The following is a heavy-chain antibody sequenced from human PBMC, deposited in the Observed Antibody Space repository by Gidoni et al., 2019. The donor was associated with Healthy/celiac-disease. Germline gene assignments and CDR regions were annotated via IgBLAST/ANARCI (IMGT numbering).Heavy chain of an antibody. V-gene: IGHV3-48*01. J-gene: IGHJ4*02. Sequence: ELQLVESGGGLVQPGGSLILSCAASCFPFSSYSMNWVRQAPGKGLEGVSYISSSSSNIYYAESVKGRVTISRDKAKNSLYMEMNSLRAEDTAVYYCARDPGGYSGYDLVWDYWGQGTLVTVSS. CDR3: ARDPGGYSGYDLVWDY. CDR1: CFPFSSYS. CDR2: ISSSSSNI. D-gene: IGHD5-12*01.